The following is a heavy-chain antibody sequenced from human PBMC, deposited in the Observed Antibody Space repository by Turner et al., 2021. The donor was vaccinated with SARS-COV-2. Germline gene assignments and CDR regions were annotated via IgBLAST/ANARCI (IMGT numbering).Heavy chain of an antibody. V-gene: IGHV3-53*01. D-gene: IGHD6-19*01. CDR3: ARGYSSGWYQSGAFDI. J-gene: IGHJ3*02. CDR2: IYSGGST. Sequence: EVQLVESGGGLIQPGGSLRLPCAASGFTVSSNYMSWVRQAPGKGLEWLSVIYSGGSTYYADSVKGRFTISRDNSKNTLYLQMNSLRAEDTAVYYCARGYSSGWYQSGAFDIWGQGTMVTVSS. CDR1: GFTVSSNY.